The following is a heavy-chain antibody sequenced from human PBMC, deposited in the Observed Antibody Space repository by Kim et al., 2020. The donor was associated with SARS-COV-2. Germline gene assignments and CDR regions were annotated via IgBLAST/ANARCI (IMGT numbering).Heavy chain of an antibody. CDR2: ISYDGSNK. V-gene: IGHV3-30*04. J-gene: IGHJ6*02. Sequence: GGSLRLSCAASGFTFSSYAMHWVRQAPGKGLEWVAVISYDGSNKYYADSVKGRFTISRDNSKNTLYLQMNSLRAEDTAVYYCARGGGGYYYYGMDVWGQGTTVTVSS. CDR1: GFTFSSYA. CDR3: ARGGGGYYYYGMDV. D-gene: IGHD2-15*01.